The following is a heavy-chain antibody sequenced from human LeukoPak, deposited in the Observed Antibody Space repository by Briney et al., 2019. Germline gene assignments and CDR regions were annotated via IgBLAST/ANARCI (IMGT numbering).Heavy chain of an antibody. CDR1: GFTFSNYG. D-gene: IGHD5-12*01. J-gene: IGHJ4*02. CDR2: IWFDGSHK. Sequence: GRSLRLSCAASGFTFSNYGMHWVRQAPGKGLEWVAVIWFDGSHKYYADSVKGRFTISRDNSKNTLYPQMNSLRAEDTAVYYCARESGYSGHDYFNYWGQGTLVTVSS. CDR3: ARESGYSGHDYFNY. V-gene: IGHV3-33*01.